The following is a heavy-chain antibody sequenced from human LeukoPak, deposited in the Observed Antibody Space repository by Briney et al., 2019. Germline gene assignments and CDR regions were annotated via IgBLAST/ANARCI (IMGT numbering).Heavy chain of an antibody. Sequence: GGSLRLSCAAPGFTFSSYAMSCVSQAPGKGLEWVSAISGSGGSTYYADSVKGRFTISRDNSTNTLYLQMNRLRADDRAVYYCTKNVWGATDYFEYWGQGTLVTVSS. CDR1: GFTFSSYA. CDR3: TKNVWGATDYFEY. J-gene: IGHJ4*02. D-gene: IGHD1-26*01. V-gene: IGHV3-23*01. CDR2: ISGSGGST.